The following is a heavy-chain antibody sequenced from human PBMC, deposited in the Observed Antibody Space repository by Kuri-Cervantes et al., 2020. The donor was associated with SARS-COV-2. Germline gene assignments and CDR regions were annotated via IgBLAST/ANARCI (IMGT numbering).Heavy chain of an antibody. Sequence: ESLKISCTVSGGSISSYYWSWIRQPAGKGLEWIGRIYTSGSTNYNPSLKSRVTMSVDTSKNQFPLKLSSVTAADTAVYYCARIGSYNFWSGYPSRPQYYYYYGMDVWGQGTTVTVSS. D-gene: IGHD3-3*01. CDR2: IYTSGST. J-gene: IGHJ6*02. CDR1: GGSISSYY. CDR3: ARIGSYNFWSGYPSRPQYYYYYGMDV. V-gene: IGHV4-4*07.